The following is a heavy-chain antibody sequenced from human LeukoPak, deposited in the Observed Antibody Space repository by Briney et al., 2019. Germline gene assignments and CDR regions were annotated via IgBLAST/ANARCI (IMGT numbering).Heavy chain of an antibody. D-gene: IGHD3-9*01. V-gene: IGHV3-9*01. J-gene: IGHJ4*02. CDR1: GFTFDDYA. CDR3: AKEGDYDILTGYSREFDY. CDR2: ISWNSGSI. Sequence: GRSLRLSCAASGFTFDDYAMHWVRQAPGKGLEWVSGISWNSGSIGYADSVKGRFTISRDNAKNSLYLQMNSLRAEDTALYYCAKEGDYDILTGYSREFDYWGQGTLVTVSS.